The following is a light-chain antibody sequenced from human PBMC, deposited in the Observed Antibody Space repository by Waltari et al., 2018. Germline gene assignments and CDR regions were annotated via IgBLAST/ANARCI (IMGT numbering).Light chain of an antibody. CDR3: MQALQTPFT. CDR2: LGS. CDR1: QSLLHSNGYNY. V-gene: IGKV2-28*01. Sequence: DIVMTQSPLSLPVTPGEPASISGRSSQSLLHSNGYNYLDWYLQKPGQSPQLLIYLGSNRASGVPDRFSGSGSGTDFTLKISRVEAEDVGVYYCMQALQTPFTFGPGTKVDIK. J-gene: IGKJ3*01.